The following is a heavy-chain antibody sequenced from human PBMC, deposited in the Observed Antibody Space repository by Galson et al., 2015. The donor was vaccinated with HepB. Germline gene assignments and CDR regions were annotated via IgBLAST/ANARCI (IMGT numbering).Heavy chain of an antibody. Sequence: SCKASGYTFTSYAMHWVRQAPGQRLEWMGWINAGNGNTKYSQKFQGRVTITRDTSASTAYMELSSLRSEDTAVYYCARDYYDSSGYYSPFDYWGQGTLVTVSS. CDR3: ARDYYDSSGYYSPFDY. D-gene: IGHD3-22*01. J-gene: IGHJ4*02. CDR1: GYTFTSYA. CDR2: INAGNGNT. V-gene: IGHV1-3*01.